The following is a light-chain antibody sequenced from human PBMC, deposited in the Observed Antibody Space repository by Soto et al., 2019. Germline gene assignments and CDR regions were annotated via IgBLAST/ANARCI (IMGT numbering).Light chain of an antibody. CDR3: CSYAGSYTWI. CDR1: SSDVGGYNH. Sequence: QSALTQPASVSGSPGQSITISCTGTSSDVGGYNHVSWYQQHPGKAPKLIISDVSERPSGVPNRFSGSKSGNTASLTISGVQSDDEADYYCCSYAGSYTWIFGGGTKVTVL. J-gene: IGLJ2*01. V-gene: IGLV2-23*02. CDR2: DVS.